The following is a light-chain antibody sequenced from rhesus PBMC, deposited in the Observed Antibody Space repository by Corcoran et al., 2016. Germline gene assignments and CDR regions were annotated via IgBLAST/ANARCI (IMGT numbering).Light chain of an antibody. V-gene: IGKV2-104*02. Sequence: DIVMTQTPLSLPVTPGEPASISCRSSQSLLDSDDGYTFLDLYLQKPGQSPQLLVYAVSSRAPGVPERVRDNGSENDFTMKISRVDAEDVGVYYCMQSLEFPLTFGGGTKVEI. CDR3: MQSLEFPLT. CDR2: AVS. J-gene: IGKJ4*01. CDR1: QSLLDSDDGYTF.